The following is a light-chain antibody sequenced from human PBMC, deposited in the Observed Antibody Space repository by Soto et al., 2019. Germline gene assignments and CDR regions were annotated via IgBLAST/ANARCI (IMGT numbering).Light chain of an antibody. CDR3: TSFTSSSTYV. CDR2: EVN. Sequence: QSALTQPASMSGSPGQSITISCTGTSSDVGGYNYVSWYQQHPDKAPKLMIYEVNNRPSGVSTRFSGSKSGNTASLTISGLQAEDEADYYCTSFTSSSTYVFGTGTKLTVL. V-gene: IGLV2-14*01. J-gene: IGLJ1*01. CDR1: SSDVGGYNY.